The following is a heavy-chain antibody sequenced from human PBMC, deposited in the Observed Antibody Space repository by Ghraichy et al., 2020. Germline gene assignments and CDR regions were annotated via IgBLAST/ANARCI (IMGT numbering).Heavy chain of an antibody. V-gene: IGHV4-34*01. Sequence: TLSLTCAVYGGSFSGYYWSWIRQPPGKGLEWIGEINHSGSTNYNPSLKSRVTISVDTSKNQFSLKLSSVTAADTAVYYCARASSSSDYWGQGTLVTVSS. D-gene: IGHD6-6*01. CDR3: ARASSSSDY. J-gene: IGHJ4*02. CDR1: GGSFSGYY. CDR2: INHSGST.